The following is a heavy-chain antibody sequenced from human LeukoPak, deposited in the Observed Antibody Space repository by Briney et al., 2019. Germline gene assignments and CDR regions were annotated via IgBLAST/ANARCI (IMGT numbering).Heavy chain of an antibody. CDR2: MNPNSGNT. D-gene: IGHD6-13*01. CDR3: ARALAAAGGVGNY. V-gene: IGHV1-8*02. Sequence: ASVKVSCKASGYMFIDYYMHWVRQAPGQGLEWMGWMNPNSGNTGYAQKFQGRVTMTRNTSISTAYMELSSLRSEDTAVYYCARALAAAGGVGNYWGQGTLVTVSS. CDR1: GYMFIDYY. J-gene: IGHJ4*02.